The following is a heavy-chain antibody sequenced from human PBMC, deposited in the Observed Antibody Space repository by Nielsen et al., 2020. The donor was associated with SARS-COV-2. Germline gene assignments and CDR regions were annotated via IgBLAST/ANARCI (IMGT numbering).Heavy chain of an antibody. V-gene: IGHV1-24*01. CDR3: ATRGLGTGYLYYFDY. CDR1: GYTLTELS. Sequence: ASAKVSCKVSGYTLTELSMHWVRQAPGKGLEWMGGFDPEDGETIYAQKFQGRVTMTEDTSTDTAYMELSSLRSEDTAVYYCATRGLGTGYLYYFDYWGQGTLVTVSS. CDR2: FDPEDGET. J-gene: IGHJ4*02. D-gene: IGHD3/OR15-3a*01.